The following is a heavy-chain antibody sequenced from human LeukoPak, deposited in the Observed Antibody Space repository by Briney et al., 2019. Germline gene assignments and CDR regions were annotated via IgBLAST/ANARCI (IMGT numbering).Heavy chain of an antibody. CDR3: ARNVYDLRGQWLVPGFDY. V-gene: IGHV3-48*03. CDR2: IGTIISTT. CDR1: GFTFGSYE. Sequence: GGSLRLSCEASGFTFGSYEMNWVRQAPGNGLEWLSYIGTIISTTYYADSVKGRFTASRDDAKSSLYLQMSSLRAEDTAVYYCARNVYDLRGQWLVPGFDYWGQGTLVTVSS. J-gene: IGHJ4*02. D-gene: IGHD6-19*01.